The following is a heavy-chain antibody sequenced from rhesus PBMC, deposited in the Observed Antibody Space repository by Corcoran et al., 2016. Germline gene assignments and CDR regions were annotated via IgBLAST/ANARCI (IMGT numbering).Heavy chain of an antibody. CDR3: APPPFGY. J-gene: IGHJ4*01. V-gene: IGHV2S1*01. CDR2: IYWDDAK. Sequence: QVTLKESGPALVQLTKTLTLTCTFSGFSLRTHGMGVGWIRQPPGKALEWLASIYWDDAKYYSTSLKSRRTIYKDTSKNQVVLTAINMDPVDTATYFCAPPPFGYWGQGVLVTVSS. CDR1: GFSLRTHGMG.